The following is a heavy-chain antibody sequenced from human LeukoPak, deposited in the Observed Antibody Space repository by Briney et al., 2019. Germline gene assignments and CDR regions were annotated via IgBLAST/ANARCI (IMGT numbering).Heavy chain of an antibody. Sequence: ASVKVSCKASGYTFTSYAMNWVRQAPGQGLEWMGWINTNTRNPTYAQGFTGRFVFSLDTSVSTAYLQISSLKAEDTAVYYCARVSGDYAPHWIDYWGQGTLVTVSS. CDR2: INTNTRNP. J-gene: IGHJ4*02. CDR1: GYTFTSYA. CDR3: ARVSGDYAPHWIDY. V-gene: IGHV7-4-1*02. D-gene: IGHD4-17*01.